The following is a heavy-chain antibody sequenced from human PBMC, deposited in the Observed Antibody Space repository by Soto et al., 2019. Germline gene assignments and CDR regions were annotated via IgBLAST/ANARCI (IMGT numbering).Heavy chain of an antibody. Sequence: SETLSLTCTVSGGSISSYYWSWIRQPPGKGLEWIGYIYYSGSTNYNPSLKSRVTISVDRSKNQFSLKLSSVTAADTAVYYCARESYYGSGATVVGYWGLGTLVTV. V-gene: IGHV4-59*01. CDR2: IYYSGST. D-gene: IGHD3-10*01. CDR3: ARESYYGSGATVVGY. J-gene: IGHJ4*02. CDR1: GGSISSYY.